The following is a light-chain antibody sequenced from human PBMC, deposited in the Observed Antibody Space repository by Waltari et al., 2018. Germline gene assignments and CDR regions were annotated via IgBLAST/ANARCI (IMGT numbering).Light chain of an antibody. J-gene: IGKJ3*01. CDR2: GAS. CDR1: QSVSSSY. Sequence: EIVLTQSPGTLSLSPGERATLSCRASQSVSSSYLAWYQQKPGQAPRLLIYGASSRATGIPDRFSGSGSGTDFTLTISRLEPKDFAVYYCQQYDSSPFTFGPGTKVDIK. CDR3: QQYDSSPFT. V-gene: IGKV3-20*01.